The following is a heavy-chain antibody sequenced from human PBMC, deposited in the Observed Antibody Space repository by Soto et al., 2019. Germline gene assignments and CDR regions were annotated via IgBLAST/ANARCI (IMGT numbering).Heavy chain of an antibody. J-gene: IGHJ5*02. CDR2: ISGGGGNT. D-gene: IGHD1-7*01. Sequence: GGSLRLSCAASGFTFSNYAMSWVRQAPEKGLEWVSSISGGGGNTYYADSVKGRLTISRDNSKNTLYMQMSSLRVEDTAVYYCSKDLETGTPGWFDPWGQGSLVPVSS. V-gene: IGHV3-23*01. CDR1: GFTFSNYA. CDR3: SKDLETGTPGWFDP.